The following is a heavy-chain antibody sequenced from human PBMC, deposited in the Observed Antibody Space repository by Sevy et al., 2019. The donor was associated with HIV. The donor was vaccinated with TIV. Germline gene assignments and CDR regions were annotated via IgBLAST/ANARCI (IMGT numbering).Heavy chain of an antibody. D-gene: IGHD3-10*01. CDR3: ARPYGSGSWEAFDI. CDR2: ISSSANYI. J-gene: IGHJ3*02. CDR1: GFTFNTYT. V-gene: IGHV3-21*01. Sequence: GGCLRLSCAASGFTFNTYTMNWVRQAPGEGLEWVSSISSSANYIYYADSVKGRFTISRDNAKNSLFLQMNNLRAEDTAVYYCARPYGSGSWEAFDIWGQGTMVTVSS.